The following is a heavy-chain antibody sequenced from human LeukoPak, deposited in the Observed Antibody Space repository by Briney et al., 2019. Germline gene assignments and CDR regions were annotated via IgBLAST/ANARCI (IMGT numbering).Heavy chain of an antibody. Sequence: SETLSLTCTVSGGSISSYYWSWIRQPPGKGLEWIGYIYYSGSTNYNPSLKGRVTISVDTSKNQFSLKLSSVTAADTAVYYCARVVPAAISFLYYFDYWGQGTLVTVSS. CDR2: IYYSGST. V-gene: IGHV4-59*01. CDR1: GGSISSYY. CDR3: ARVVPAAISFLYYFDY. D-gene: IGHD2-2*01. J-gene: IGHJ4*02.